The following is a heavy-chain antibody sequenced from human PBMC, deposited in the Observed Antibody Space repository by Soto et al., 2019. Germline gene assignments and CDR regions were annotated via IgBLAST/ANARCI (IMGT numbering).Heavy chain of an antibody. Sequence: VGSLRLSCAVSGFTFSSYAMSWVRQAPGKGLEWVSAITGGGGSTYSADSVKGRFTISRDNSKNTLYLQMNSLRAEDTAVYYCAKGRGGSRPYYLDYWGQGTLVTVSS. CDR1: GFTFSSYA. V-gene: IGHV3-23*01. J-gene: IGHJ4*02. D-gene: IGHD2-15*01. CDR3: AKGRGGSRPYYLDY. CDR2: ITGGGGST.